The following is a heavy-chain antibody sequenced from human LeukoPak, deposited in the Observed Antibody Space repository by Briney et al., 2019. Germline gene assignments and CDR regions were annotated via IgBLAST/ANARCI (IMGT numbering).Heavy chain of an antibody. CDR2: IYTSGST. CDR1: GGSISSYY. CDR3: ARDVTGYYDILTGYYNSNWFDP. Sequence: PSETLSLTCTVSGGSISSYYWSWLRQPAGKGLEWLGRIYTSGSTNYNPSLKSRVTMSVDTSKNQFSLKLSSVTAADTAVYYCARDVTGYYDILTGYYNSNWFDPWGQGTLVTVSS. V-gene: IGHV4-4*07. J-gene: IGHJ5*02. D-gene: IGHD3-9*01.